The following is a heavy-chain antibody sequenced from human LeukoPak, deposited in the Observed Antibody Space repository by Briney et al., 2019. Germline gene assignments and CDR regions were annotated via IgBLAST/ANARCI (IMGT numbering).Heavy chain of an antibody. J-gene: IGHJ4*02. CDR2: IIPIFGTA. CDR1: GGTFSSYA. V-gene: IGHV1-69*13. D-gene: IGHD3-22*01. CDR3: ASLTIYDSSGYR. Sequence: ASVKVSCRASGGTFSSYAISWVRQAPGQGLEWMGGIIPIFGTANYAQKFQGRVTITADESTSTAYMELSSLRSEGTAVYYCASLTIYDSSGYRWGQGTLVTVSS.